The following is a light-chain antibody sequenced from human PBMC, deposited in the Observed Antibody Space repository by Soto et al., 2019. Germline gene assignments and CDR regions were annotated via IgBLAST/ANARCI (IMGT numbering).Light chain of an antibody. CDR3: QHYNNWPPLT. Sequence: DIVMTQSPATLSVSPGQRVTLSCRASQSVSSNLAWYQQKPGQAPRLLIFAASTRATGIPARFSGSGSGTEFNLTISSLQSEDFGIYYCQHYNNWPPLTFGGGTKVEIK. V-gene: IGKV3-15*01. CDR1: QSVSSN. CDR2: AAS. J-gene: IGKJ4*01.